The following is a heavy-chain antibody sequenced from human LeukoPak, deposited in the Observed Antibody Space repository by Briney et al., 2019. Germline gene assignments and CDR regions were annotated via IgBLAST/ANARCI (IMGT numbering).Heavy chain of an antibody. V-gene: IGHV3-23*01. J-gene: IGHJ4*02. CDR2: ISGSGGGT. CDR1: GFTFSSYA. Sequence: PGGSLRLSCAASGFTFSSYAMTWVRQAPGKGLEWVSTISGSGGGTYYADSVKGRFTISRDNSKNTLYLQMNSLRAEDTAVYYCAKSSEWELLQSFFDYWGQGTLVTVSS. CDR3: AKSSEWELLQSFFDY. D-gene: IGHD1-26*01.